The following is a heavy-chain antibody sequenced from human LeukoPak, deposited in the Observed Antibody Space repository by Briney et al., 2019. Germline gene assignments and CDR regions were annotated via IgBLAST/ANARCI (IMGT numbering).Heavy chain of an antibody. J-gene: IGHJ3*02. Sequence: SETLSLTCTVSGGSISSYYWSWIRQPPGKGLEWIGYIYYSGSTNYNPSLKSRVTISVDTSKNQFSLKLSSVTAADTAVYYCAREVRDYYGSDAFDIWGQGTMVTVSS. CDR1: GGSISSYY. D-gene: IGHD3-10*01. V-gene: IGHV4-59*01. CDR2: IYYSGST. CDR3: AREVRDYYGSDAFDI.